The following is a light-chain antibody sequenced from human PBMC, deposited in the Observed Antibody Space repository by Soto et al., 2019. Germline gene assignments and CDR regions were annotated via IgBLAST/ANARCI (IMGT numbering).Light chain of an antibody. V-gene: IGKV3-20*01. CDR1: QSVNNNY. CDR3: QQYGTFPWT. Sequence: EIVLTQSPGTLSLSPGERATLSCRASQSVNNNYLAWYQQKPGQAPRLLIYVASTRETGIPDRFSGSGSGTDFTLTISGLEPEDFAVYYCQQYGTFPWTFGQGTKVEIK. J-gene: IGKJ1*01. CDR2: VAS.